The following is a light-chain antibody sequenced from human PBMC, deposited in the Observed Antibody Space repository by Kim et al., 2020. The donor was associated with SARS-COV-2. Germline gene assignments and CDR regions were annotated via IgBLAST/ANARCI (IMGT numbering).Light chain of an antibody. Sequence: SVKLTCTLSSGHSTYIIAWHQQQPGKAPRYLMKVEGSGSYNKGSGVPDRFSGSSSGADRYLTISNLQSEDEADYYCEAWDRNTWVFGGGTQLTVL. J-gene: IGLJ3*02. CDR1: SGHSTYI. V-gene: IGLV4-60*03. CDR3: EAWDRNTWV. CDR2: VEGSGSY.